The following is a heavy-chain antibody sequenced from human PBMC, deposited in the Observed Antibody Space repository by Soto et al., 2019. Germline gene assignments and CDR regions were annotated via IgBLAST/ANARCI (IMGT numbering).Heavy chain of an antibody. V-gene: IGHV4-30-4*01. CDR3: ATVLHDYGTNWVES. CDR1: GASIRSGRYY. CDR2: IYYTGTT. Sequence: QVQLQESGPRLVKPSQTLSLTCSVSGASIRSGRYYWSWIRQSPGRGLEWSGYIYYTGTTHYNPAVKIRVTIFLDNSKDQFSLTLTSVTAADTAIYYCATVLHDYGTNWVESWGQGTQVTVSS. J-gene: IGHJ5*01. D-gene: IGHD3-16*01.